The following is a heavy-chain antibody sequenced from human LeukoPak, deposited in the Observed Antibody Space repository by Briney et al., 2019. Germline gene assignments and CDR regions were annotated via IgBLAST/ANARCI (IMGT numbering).Heavy chain of an antibody. J-gene: IGHJ4*02. D-gene: IGHD3-22*01. V-gene: IGHV4-34*01. CDR3: ARRDKSGYYYDSSGYFDY. CDR1: GGSFSGYY. Sequence: SETLSLTCAVYGGSFSGYYWSWIRQPPGKGLEWIGEINHSGSTNYNPSLKSRVTISVDTSKNQFSLKLSSVTAADTAVHYCARRDKSGYYYDSSGYFDYWGQGTLVTVSS. CDR2: INHSGST.